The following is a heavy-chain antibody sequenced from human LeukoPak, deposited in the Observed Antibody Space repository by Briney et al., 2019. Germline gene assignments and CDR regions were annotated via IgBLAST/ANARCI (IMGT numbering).Heavy chain of an antibody. J-gene: IGHJ4*02. CDR3: ASFRRNGELLSGPVDY. Sequence: GGSLRLSCAACGFTFSSYSMNCVRQPPGKRLEWVSYISSSSSTIYYADSVKGRFTSSRDNAKNSLYLQMNSVRAEDTAVYYCASFRRNGELLSGPVDYWGQGTVVTVSS. CDR2: ISSSSSTI. V-gene: IGHV3-48*01. D-gene: IGHD3-10*01. CDR1: GFTFSSYS.